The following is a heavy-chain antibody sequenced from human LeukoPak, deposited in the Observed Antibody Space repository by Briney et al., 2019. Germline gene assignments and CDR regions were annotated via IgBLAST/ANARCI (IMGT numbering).Heavy chain of an antibody. J-gene: IGHJ5*02. V-gene: IGHV3-23*01. D-gene: IGHD5-12*01. CDR1: GFTFSSYA. CDR3: AKDLVDIVATSWFDP. Sequence: PGGSLRLSCAASGFTFSSYAMSWVRQAPGKGLEWVSAISGSGGSTYYADSVKGRFTISRDNSKNTLYLQMNSLRAEDTAVYYCAKDLVDIVATSWFDPWGRGTLVTVSS. CDR2: ISGSGGST.